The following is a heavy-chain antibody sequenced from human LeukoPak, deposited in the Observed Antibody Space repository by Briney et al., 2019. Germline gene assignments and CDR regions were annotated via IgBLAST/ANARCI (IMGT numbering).Heavy chain of an antibody. CDR2: MNPNSGGS. V-gene: IGHV1-2*02. Sequence: ASVKVSCKTSGYTFSGYYMHWVRQAPGQGLEWMGWMNPNSGGSNYAQKFQGRVTLTRDTSIGTAYMELSSLRSDDTAVYYCATRVVAGIPYYFDHWGQGTLVTVSS. CDR3: ATRVVAGIPYYFDH. D-gene: IGHD6-19*01. CDR1: GYTFSGYY. J-gene: IGHJ4*02.